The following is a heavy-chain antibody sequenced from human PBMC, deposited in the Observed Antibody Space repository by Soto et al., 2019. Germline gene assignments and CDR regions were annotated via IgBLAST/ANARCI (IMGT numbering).Heavy chain of an antibody. CDR3: AKHQPRNSGLCYPCYYFDY. Sequence: EVQLLESGGGLVQPGGSLRLSCATSGFTFSSNAMTWVRQAPGKGLEWVSGISGSGTTYYADSVKGRFTISRDNVKNTLYLQMNSLRAEDTAVYYCAKHQPRNSGLCYPCYYFDYWGPGTLVSVSP. CDR2: ISGSGTT. V-gene: IGHV3-23*01. D-gene: IGHD5-12*01. CDR1: GFTFSSNA. J-gene: IGHJ4*02.